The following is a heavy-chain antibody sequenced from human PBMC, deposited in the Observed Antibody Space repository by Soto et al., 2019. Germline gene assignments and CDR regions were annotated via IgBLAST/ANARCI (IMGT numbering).Heavy chain of an antibody. Sequence: SVKVSCKASGGTFSSYAISWVRQAPGQGLEWMGGIIPIFGTANYAQKFQGRVTITADKSTSTAYMELSSLRSEDTAVYYCARARGSSGSYNSYFDYWGQGTLVTVSS. D-gene: IGHD3-10*01. V-gene: IGHV1-69*06. CDR1: GGTFSSYA. CDR3: ARARGSSGSYNSYFDY. J-gene: IGHJ4*02. CDR2: IIPIFGTA.